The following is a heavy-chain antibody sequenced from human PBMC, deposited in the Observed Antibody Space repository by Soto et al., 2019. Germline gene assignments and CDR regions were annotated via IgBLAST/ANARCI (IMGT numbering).Heavy chain of an antibody. V-gene: IGHV4-30-4*01. CDR2: IYYSGST. Sequence: PXETLSLTCTVSGGSISSGDYYWSWIRQPPGKGLEWIGYIYYSGSTYYNPSLKSRVTISVDTSKNQFSLKLSSVTAADTAVYYCARVSGSSGYYYVDYWGQGSLVTVSS. CDR1: GGSISSGDYY. J-gene: IGHJ4*02. D-gene: IGHD3-22*01. CDR3: ARVSGSSGYYYVDY.